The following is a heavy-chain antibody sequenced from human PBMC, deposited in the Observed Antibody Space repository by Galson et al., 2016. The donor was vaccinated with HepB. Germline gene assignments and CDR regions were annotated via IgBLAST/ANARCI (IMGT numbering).Heavy chain of an antibody. D-gene: IGHD3-22*01. Sequence: SETLSLTCTVSRGSVSSGSYYWSWIRQPPGKGLEWIGYIYYSGRTEYNPSLKSRVTISLDTSKSQFSLKLSSITAADTAVYYCARLLYDSSGSRGDYWWYIDLWGRGTLVTVSS. CDR1: RGSVSSGSYY. CDR3: ARLLYDSSGSRGDYWWYIDL. V-gene: IGHV4-61*01. J-gene: IGHJ2*01. CDR2: IYYSGRT.